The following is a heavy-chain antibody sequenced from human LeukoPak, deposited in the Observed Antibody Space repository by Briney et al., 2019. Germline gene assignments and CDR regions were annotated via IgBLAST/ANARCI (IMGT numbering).Heavy chain of an antibody. CDR3: ARQNGYSSSWTPTGYYYYMDV. D-gene: IGHD6-13*01. CDR2: IYPGDSDT. V-gene: IGHV5-51*01. CDR1: GYSFTSYW. J-gene: IGHJ6*03. Sequence: GESLKISCKGSGYSFTSYWIGWVRQMPGKGLEWMGIIYPGDSDTRYSPSFQGQVTISADKSISTAYLQWSSLKASDTAMYYCARQNGYSSSWTPTGYYYYMDVWGKGTTVTVSS.